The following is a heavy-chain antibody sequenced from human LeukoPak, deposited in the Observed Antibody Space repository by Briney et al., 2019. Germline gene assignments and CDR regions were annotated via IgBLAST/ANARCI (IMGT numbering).Heavy chain of an antibody. CDR1: GYSFTSYW. V-gene: IGHV5-51*01. J-gene: IGHJ4*02. CDR3: ARLTTVTTPDY. CDR2: IYPGDSDT. D-gene: IGHD4-17*01. Sequence: GKSLQISCQGSGYSFTSYWIGWVRPMPGKGLEWMGIIYPGDSDTRYSPSFQGQVTISADKSISTAYLQWSSLKASDTAMYYCARLTTVTTPDYWGQGTLVTVSS.